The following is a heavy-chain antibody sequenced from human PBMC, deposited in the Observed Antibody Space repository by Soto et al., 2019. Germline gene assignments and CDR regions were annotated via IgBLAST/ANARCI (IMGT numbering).Heavy chain of an antibody. D-gene: IGHD5-18*01. CDR2: ISAYNGNT. Sequence: ASVKVSCKASGYTFTSYGISWVRQAPGQGLEWMGWISAYNGNTNYAQKLQGRVTMTTDTSTSTAYMELRSLRSDDTAVYYCARGQLGPDTAMVLGLDYWGQGTLVTVSS. CDR1: GYTFTSYG. V-gene: IGHV1-18*01. J-gene: IGHJ4*02. CDR3: ARGQLGPDTAMVLGLDY.